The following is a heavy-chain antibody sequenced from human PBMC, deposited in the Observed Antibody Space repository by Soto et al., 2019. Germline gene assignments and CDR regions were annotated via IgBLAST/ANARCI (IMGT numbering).Heavy chain of an antibody. Sequence: ASVKVSCKVSGYTLTELSMHWVRQAPGKGLEWMGGFDPEDGETIYAQKFQGRVTMTEDTSTDTAYMELSSLRSEDTAVYYCATGPLGYYDSSGNVDYWGQGTLVTVSS. CDR3: ATGPLGYYDSSGNVDY. CDR1: GYTLTELS. CDR2: FDPEDGET. D-gene: IGHD3-22*01. V-gene: IGHV1-24*01. J-gene: IGHJ4*02.